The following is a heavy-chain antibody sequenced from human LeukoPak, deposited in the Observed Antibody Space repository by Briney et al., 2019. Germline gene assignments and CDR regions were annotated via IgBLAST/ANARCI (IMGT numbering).Heavy chain of an antibody. J-gene: IGHJ4*02. D-gene: IGHD2-15*01. CDR2: IKQDGSEK. V-gene: IGHV3-7*01. CDR1: RFTFSSYW. Sequence: GGSLRLSCAASRFTFSSYWMSWVCQAPGKGLEWVANIKQDGSEKYYVDSVKGRFTISRDNAKNSLYLQMNSLRAEDTAVYYCAREGGYWGQGTLVTVSS. CDR3: AREGGY.